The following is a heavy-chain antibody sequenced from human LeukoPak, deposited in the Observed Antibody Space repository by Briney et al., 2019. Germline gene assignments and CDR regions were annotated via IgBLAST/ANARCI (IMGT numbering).Heavy chain of an antibody. D-gene: IGHD3-22*01. J-gene: IGHJ4*02. CDR1: GGTFSSYA. CDR2: IIPIFGTA. CDR3: ARVGRPYYYDSSGYFDY. V-gene: IGHV1-69*13. Sequence: SVKVSCKAFGGTFSSYAVSWVRQAPGQGLEWMGGIIPIFGTANYAQKFQGRVTITADESTSTAYMELSSLRSEDTAVYYCARVGRPYYYDSSGYFDYWGQGTLVTVSS.